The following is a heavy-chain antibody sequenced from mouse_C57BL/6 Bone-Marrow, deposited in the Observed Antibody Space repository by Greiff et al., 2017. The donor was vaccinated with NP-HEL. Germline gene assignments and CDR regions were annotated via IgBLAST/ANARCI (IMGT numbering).Heavy chain of an antibody. CDR1: GFTFSDYG. Sequence: EVQVVESGGGLVKPGGSLKLSCAASGFTFSDYGMHWVRQAPEKGLEWVAYISSGSSTIYYADTVKGRFTISRDNAKNTLFLQMTSLRSEDTAMYYCARIGWFYAMDYWGQGTSVTVSS. V-gene: IGHV5-17*01. CDR2: ISSGSSTI. CDR3: ARIGWFYAMDY. D-gene: IGHD2-3*01. J-gene: IGHJ4*01.